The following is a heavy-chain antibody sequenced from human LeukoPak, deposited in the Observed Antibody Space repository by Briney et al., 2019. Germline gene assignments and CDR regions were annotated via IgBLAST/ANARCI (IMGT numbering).Heavy chain of an antibody. CDR1: GGPSSSYY. V-gene: IGHV4-59*08. D-gene: IGHD3-22*01. CDR3: ARALIGGGWHSFEF. J-gene: IGHJ3*01. CDR2: INDSGTT. Sequence: PSETLALTCTVSGGPSSSYYWIWIRQPPGKGLEWIRYINDSGTTSYNPSHSSRVIITGDTFKNQFSLRLSSVTAAATAVYYCARALIGGGWHSFEFWGQGTMVTVSS.